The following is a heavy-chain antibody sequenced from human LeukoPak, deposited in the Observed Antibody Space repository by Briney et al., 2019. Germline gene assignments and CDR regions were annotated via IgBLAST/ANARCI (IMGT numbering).Heavy chain of an antibody. J-gene: IGHJ2*01. CDR2: IEQDGSEK. D-gene: IGHD3-22*01. CDR3: ARLSPVTMIVVSYWYFDL. CDR1: GFTFSSYW. V-gene: IGHV3-7*01. Sequence: QPGGSLRLSCAASGFTFSSYWMTWVRQAPGKGLEWVANIEQDGSEKKYVDSVKGRFTISRDNAKNSLYLQMNSLRAEDTAVYYCARLSPVTMIVVSYWYFDLWGRGTLVTVSS.